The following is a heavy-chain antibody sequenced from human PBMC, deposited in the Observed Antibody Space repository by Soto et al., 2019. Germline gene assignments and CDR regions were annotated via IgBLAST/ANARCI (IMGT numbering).Heavy chain of an antibody. V-gene: IGHV1-3*01. D-gene: IGHD6-19*01. CDR2: INAGNGNT. CDR1: GDTFTGYA. J-gene: IGHJ4*02. Sequence: ASVKVSCKASGDTFTGYAMHWVRQAPGQRLEWMGWINAGNGNTKYSQKFQGRVTITRDTSASTAYMELSSLRSEDTAVYYCARAVAVPADFDYWGQGTLVTVSS. CDR3: ARAVAVPADFDY.